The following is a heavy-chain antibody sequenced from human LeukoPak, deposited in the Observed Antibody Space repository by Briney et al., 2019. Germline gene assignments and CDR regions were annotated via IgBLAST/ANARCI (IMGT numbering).Heavy chain of an antibody. Sequence: GGSLRLSCEASGFTIENHVMTWVRQAPGKGPEWVASQSGSGHNTYYSESVRGRFAISRDNSKNTVFLQMNSLRVEDTAIYYCAADWTLRGVPTFFDPWGQGTVVSVSS. D-gene: IGHD3-10*01. CDR1: GFTIENHV. CDR3: AADWTLRGVPTFFDP. J-gene: IGHJ5*02. CDR2: QSGSGHNT. V-gene: IGHV3-23*01.